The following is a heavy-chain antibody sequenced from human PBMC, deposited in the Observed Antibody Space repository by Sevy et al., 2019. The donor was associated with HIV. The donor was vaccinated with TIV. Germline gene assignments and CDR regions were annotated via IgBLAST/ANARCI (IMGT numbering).Heavy chain of an antibody. CDR2: INPNNGDT. CDR3: ARDAGIYGPPWWFDP. D-gene: IGHD3-10*01. CDR1: GYTFRHYW. Sequence: ASVKVSCQASGYTFRHYWIHWMRQAPGQGPEWMGWINPNNGDTLYAQTFQGRVTMTRDISISAAYMERNWLSSDDTAVYYCARDAGIYGPPWWFDPWGQGTLVTVSS. V-gene: IGHV1-2*02. J-gene: IGHJ5*02.